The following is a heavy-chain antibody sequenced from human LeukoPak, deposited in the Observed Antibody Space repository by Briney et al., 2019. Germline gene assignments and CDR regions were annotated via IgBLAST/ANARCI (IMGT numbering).Heavy chain of an antibody. V-gene: IGHV3-53*01. D-gene: IGHD4-11*01. Sequence: GGSLRLSCAASGFTVSSNYMSWVRQAPGKGLEWVSVIYSGGSTYYADSVKGRFTISRDNSKNTLYLQMNSPRAEDTAVYYCARANSNYGTNAFDIWGQGTMVTVSS. CDR3: ARANSNYGTNAFDI. CDR1: GFTVSSNY. J-gene: IGHJ3*02. CDR2: IYSGGST.